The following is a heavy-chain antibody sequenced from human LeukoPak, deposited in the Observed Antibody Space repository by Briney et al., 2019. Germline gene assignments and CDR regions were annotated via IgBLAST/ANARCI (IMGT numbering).Heavy chain of an antibody. J-gene: IGHJ5*02. CDR1: GFTFSSYA. CDR2: ISGSGGST. CDR3: AYSSGYTFYWFDP. D-gene: IGHD3-22*01. Sequence: PGGSLRLSCAASGFTFSSYAMSWVRQAPGKGREWVSAISGSGGSTYHAASVKGRFTISRDNSKNTLYLQMNSLRGEDTAVYYCAYSSGYTFYWFDPWGQGTLVTVSS. V-gene: IGHV3-23*01.